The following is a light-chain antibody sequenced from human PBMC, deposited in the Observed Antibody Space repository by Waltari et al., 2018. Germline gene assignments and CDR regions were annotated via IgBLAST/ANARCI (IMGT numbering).Light chain of an antibody. J-gene: IGLJ3*02. CDR1: LSNIASNT. Sequence: QSVLTQPPSASGTPGLRVTISCSGSLSNIASNTVNWYRQLPGTAPKLLIYGDSQRPSGVPDRFSGSKSGTSSSLASSGLQSADEADYYCAGGDDSLNGPVFGGGTKLTVL. CDR3: AGGDDSLNGPV. CDR2: GDS. V-gene: IGLV1-44*01.